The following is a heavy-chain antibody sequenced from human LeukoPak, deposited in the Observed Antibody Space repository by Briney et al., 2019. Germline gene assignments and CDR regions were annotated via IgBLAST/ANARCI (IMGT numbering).Heavy chain of an antibody. Sequence: SETLSLTCAVSGGSISSYYWSWIRQPPGKGLEWIGYIYYSGSTNYNPSLKSRVTISVDTSKNQFSLKLSSVTAADTAVYYCARTAFFGEVGNWFDPWGQGTLVTVSS. V-gene: IGHV4-59*01. CDR3: ARTAFFGEVGNWFDP. CDR2: IYYSGST. CDR1: GGSISSYY. D-gene: IGHD3-10*01. J-gene: IGHJ5*02.